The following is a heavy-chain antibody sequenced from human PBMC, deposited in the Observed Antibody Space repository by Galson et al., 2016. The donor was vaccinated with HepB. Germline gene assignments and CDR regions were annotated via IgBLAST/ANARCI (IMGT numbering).Heavy chain of an antibody. D-gene: IGHD1-1*01. CDR3: AVQTTVMYLDY. CDR2: ISYDGSNR. CDR1: GVSLPKFH. J-gene: IGHJ4*02. Sequence: SLRLSCAASGVSLPKFHMHWVRQAPGKGLEWVAFISYDGSNRYYAASVKVRFPLSRDRSRNTMHLQMDSLPSEDTGVYYCAVQTTVMYLDYWGLGALVTVSS. V-gene: IGHV3-30-3*01.